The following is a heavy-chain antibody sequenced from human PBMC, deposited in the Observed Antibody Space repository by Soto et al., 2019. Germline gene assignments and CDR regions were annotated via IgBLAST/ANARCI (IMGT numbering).Heavy chain of an antibody. D-gene: IGHD6-19*01. CDR1: GGTFSSYA. CDR3: ARFIIPASSGWSDNWFDP. V-gene: IGHV1-69*01. CDR2: IIPIFGTA. J-gene: IGHJ5*02. Sequence: QVQLVQSGAEVQKPVSSVKVSCKASGGTFSSYAISWVRQAPGQGLEWMGGIIPIFGTANYAQKFQGRVTITAEESTSTAYMELSSLRYEDTAVYYCARFIIPASSGWSDNWFDPGGQGTLVTVSS.